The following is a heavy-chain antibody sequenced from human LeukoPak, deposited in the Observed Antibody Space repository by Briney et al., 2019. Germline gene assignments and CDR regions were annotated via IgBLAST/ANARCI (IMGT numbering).Heavy chain of an antibody. CDR2: IFYRGST. V-gene: IGHV4-39*07. CDR1: GGSISSSSYY. D-gene: IGHD5-24*01. J-gene: IGHJ3*02. Sequence: SETLSLTCTVSGGSISSSSYYWGWIRQPPGKGLEWIGSIFYRGSTYYNPALMSRVTISVDTSKNQFSLNLSSVTAADTAVYYCARDRRATNDAFDIWGQGTMVTVSS. CDR3: ARDRRATNDAFDI.